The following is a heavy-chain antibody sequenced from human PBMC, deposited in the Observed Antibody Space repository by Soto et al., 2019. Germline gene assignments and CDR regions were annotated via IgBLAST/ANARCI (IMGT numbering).Heavy chain of an antibody. V-gene: IGHV4-30-2*01. J-gene: IGHJ4*02. D-gene: IGHD5-12*01. Sequence: QLQLLESGSGLVKPSQTLSLTCAVSGGSISSGGYSWSWIRQPPGKGLEWIGYIYHSGSTYYNPSLKSRVTISVDRSKNQFSLKLSSVTAADTAVYYCAAGMATIRNYWGQGTLVTVSS. CDR3: AAGMATIRNY. CDR1: GGSISSGGYS. CDR2: IYHSGST.